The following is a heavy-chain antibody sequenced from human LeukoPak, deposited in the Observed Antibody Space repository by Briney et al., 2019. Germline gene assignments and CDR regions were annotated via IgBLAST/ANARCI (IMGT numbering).Heavy chain of an antibody. D-gene: IGHD5-24*01. V-gene: IGHV3-74*01. CDR1: GFTFSSYW. Sequence: GGSLRLSCAASGFTFSSYWMHRVRQAPGKGLVWVSRINNDGSSTNYADSVKGRFTISRDNAKNTLYLQMHSLRAEDTAVYYCAREGDGYNDAFDIWGQGTMVTVSS. CDR2: INNDGSST. J-gene: IGHJ3*02. CDR3: AREGDGYNDAFDI.